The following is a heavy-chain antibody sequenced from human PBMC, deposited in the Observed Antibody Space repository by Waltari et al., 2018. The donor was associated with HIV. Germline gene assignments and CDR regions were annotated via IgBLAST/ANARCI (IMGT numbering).Heavy chain of an antibody. Sequence: VQLVQSGAEMKKPGSSVRVSCKCSRDVFTNFSFNWLRQAPGQGPEWMAEITPFSGTTEYERRFRGRVTISADKSASTIYMDLRSLSSGDTAVYYCAASPERPGFEAPLFFFDYWGQGTLITVSS. CDR1: RDVFTNFS. CDR2: ITPFSGTT. V-gene: IGHV1-69*13. D-gene: IGHD5-12*01. CDR3: AASPERPGFEAPLFFFDY. J-gene: IGHJ4*02.